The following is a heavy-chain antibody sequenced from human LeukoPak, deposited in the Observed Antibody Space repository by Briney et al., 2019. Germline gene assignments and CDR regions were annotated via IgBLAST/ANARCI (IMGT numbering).Heavy chain of an antibody. CDR2: ISSSSSYI. Sequence: PGGSLRLSCAASGFTFSSYSMNWVRQAPGKGLEWVSSISSSSSYIYYADSLKGRFTISRDNAKNSLYLQMNSLRAEYTAVYYCARDGPPYYDSSAYYYDDYWGQGTLVTVSS. CDR1: GFTFSSYS. J-gene: IGHJ4*02. D-gene: IGHD3-22*01. CDR3: ARDGPPYYDSSAYYYDDY. V-gene: IGHV3-21*01.